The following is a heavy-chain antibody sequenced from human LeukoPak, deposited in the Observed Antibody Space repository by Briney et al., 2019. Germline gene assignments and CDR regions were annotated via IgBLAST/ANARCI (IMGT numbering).Heavy chain of an antibody. V-gene: IGHV3-30*02. J-gene: IGHJ4*02. D-gene: IGHD2-2*01. Sequence: GGSLRLSCAASGFSFSGYGMHWVRQAPGKGLEWVAFIRSDGSNKIYADSVKGRFTISRDNSKNTLYLQMNSLRTEDTAVYYCAKGAVVVPAANPFWDYWGQGTLVTVSS. CDR1: GFSFSGYG. CDR3: AKGAVVVPAANPFWDY. CDR2: IRSDGSNK.